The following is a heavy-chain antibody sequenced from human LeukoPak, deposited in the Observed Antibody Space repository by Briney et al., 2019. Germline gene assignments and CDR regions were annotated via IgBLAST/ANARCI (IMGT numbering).Heavy chain of an antibody. CDR3: ATSPTTGPYYFDY. CDR1: GGTFSSYA. J-gene: IGHJ4*02. D-gene: IGHD3-9*01. Sequence: SVKVSCKASGGTFSSYAISWVRQAPGQGLEWMGGIIPIFGTANYAQKFQGRVTITADESTSTAYMELSSLRSEDTAVYYCATSPTTGPYYFDYWGQGTLVTVPS. V-gene: IGHV1-69*01. CDR2: IIPIFGTA.